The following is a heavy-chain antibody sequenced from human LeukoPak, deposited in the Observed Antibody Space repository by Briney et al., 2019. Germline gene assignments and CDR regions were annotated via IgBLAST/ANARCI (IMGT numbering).Heavy chain of an antibody. D-gene: IGHD2-2*01. V-gene: IGHV6-1*01. CDR3: ARRLTQYDCFDP. J-gene: IGHJ5*02. Sequence: LPQSLSPTCAMSGDSVSRISAAWNWIRHSPSRGFEWLARSYYRSTWYNEYAVSVRGRITVNPDTSKNQFSLHLNSVTLEDTAVYYCARRLTQYDCFDPWGQGILVTVSS. CDR1: GDSVSRISAA. CDR2: SYYRSTWYN.